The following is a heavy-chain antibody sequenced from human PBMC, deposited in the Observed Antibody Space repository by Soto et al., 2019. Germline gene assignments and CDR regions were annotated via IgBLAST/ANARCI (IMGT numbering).Heavy chain of an antibody. J-gene: IGHJ4*02. D-gene: IGHD6-6*01. Sequence: SSETLSLTCTVSGGSISSYYWSWIRQPPGKGLEWIGYIYDSGSTNYNPSLKSRVTISVDTSKNQFSLKLTSVTAADTAVYYCAAPPRYWSQGTLVTVPQ. CDR3: AAPPRY. CDR1: GGSISSYY. CDR2: IYDSGST. V-gene: IGHV4-59*01.